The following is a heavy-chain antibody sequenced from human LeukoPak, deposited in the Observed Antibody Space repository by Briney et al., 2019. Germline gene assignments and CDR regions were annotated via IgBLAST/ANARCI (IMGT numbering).Heavy chain of an antibody. V-gene: IGHV3-23*01. D-gene: IGHD3-10*01. Sequence: PGGSLRLSCAASGFTFSGYAMSWVRQAPGKGLEWVSAISGSGGSTYYADSVKGRFTISRDNSKNTLYLQMNSLRAEDTAVYYCAKDWYGSGSYYSGWGQGTLVTVSS. CDR3: AKDWYGSGSYYSG. J-gene: IGHJ4*02. CDR2: ISGSGGST. CDR1: GFTFSGYA.